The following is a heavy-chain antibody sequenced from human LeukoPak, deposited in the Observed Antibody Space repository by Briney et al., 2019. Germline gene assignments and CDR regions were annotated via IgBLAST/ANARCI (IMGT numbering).Heavy chain of an antibody. Sequence: SETLSLTCAVYGGSFSGYYWSWIRQPPGKGLEWIGEINHSGSTNYNPSLKGRVTISGDTSKHQFSLKLRSVTAADTAVYYCESIHSTSRYYYYYMDAWGKGTTVTVSS. V-gene: IGHV4-34*01. D-gene: IGHD4-11*01. CDR1: GGSFSGYY. CDR2: INHSGST. J-gene: IGHJ6*03. CDR3: ESIHSTSRYYYYYMDA.